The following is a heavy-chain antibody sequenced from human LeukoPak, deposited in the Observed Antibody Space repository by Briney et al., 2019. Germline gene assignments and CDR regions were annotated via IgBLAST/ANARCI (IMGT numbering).Heavy chain of an antibody. CDR3: ARDEYRGDY. D-gene: IGHD6-6*01. J-gene: IGHJ4*02. CDR1: GFTVSSNY. V-gene: IGHV3-11*01. CDR2: IYSGGSTI. Sequence: GGSLRLSCAASGFTVSSNYMSWVRQAPGKGLEWVSVIYSGGSTIYYADSVKGRFTISRDNAENSLYLQMNSLRAEDTAVYYCARDEYRGDYWGQGTLVIVSS.